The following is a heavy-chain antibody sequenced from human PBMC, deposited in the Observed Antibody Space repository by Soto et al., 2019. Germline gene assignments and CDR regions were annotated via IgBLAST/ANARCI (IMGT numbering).Heavy chain of an antibody. CDR2: ISYDGSNK. V-gene: IGHV3-30*03. J-gene: IGHJ1*01. CDR1: GITFSNYG. CDR3: ARDRRGHGERYNFGEYFHH. Sequence: QVQLVESGGGVVQPGRSLRLSCAASGITFSNYGMHWVRQAPGKGLEWVAVISYDGSNKYYADSVKGRFTISRDNSNKMLYLQMNSLRAEDTAVYSCARDRRGHGERYNFGEYFHHWGQGTLVTVSS. D-gene: IGHD5-12*01.